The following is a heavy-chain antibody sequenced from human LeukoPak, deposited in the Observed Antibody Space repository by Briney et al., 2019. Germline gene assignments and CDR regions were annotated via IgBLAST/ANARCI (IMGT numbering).Heavy chain of an antibody. CDR2: IYYTGST. CDR3: ARYDSSGFYQYYFEY. CDR1: GASIGSYY. Sequence: PSETLSLTCTVPGASIGSYYWGWIRHPPGKGRDWIGCIYYTGSTYYNPSLKSRVTISVDTSKNQFSLKLSSVTAADTAVYYCARYDSSGFYQYYFEYWGQGILVTVSS. D-gene: IGHD3-22*01. V-gene: IGHV4-59*01. J-gene: IGHJ4*02.